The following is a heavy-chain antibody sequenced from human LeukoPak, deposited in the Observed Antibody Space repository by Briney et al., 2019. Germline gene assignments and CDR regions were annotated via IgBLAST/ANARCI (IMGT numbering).Heavy chain of an antibody. CDR1: GFSFSSYW. V-gene: IGHV3-15*01. CDR3: TTGRIAAPY. J-gene: IGHJ4*02. CDR2: IKSKTDGGTT. D-gene: IGHD6-13*01. Sequence: GGSLRLSCETSGFSFSSYWMSWVRQAPGKGLEWVGRIKSKTDGGTTDYAAPVKGRFTISRDDSKNTLYLQMNSLKTEDTAVYYCTTGRIAAPYWGQGTLVTVPS.